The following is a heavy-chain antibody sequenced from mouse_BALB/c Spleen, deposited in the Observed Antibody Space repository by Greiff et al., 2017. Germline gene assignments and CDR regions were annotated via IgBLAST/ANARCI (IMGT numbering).Heavy chain of an antibody. CDR3: ARGAYYYGSSYFAY. J-gene: IGHJ3*01. CDR2: ISYSGST. V-gene: IGHV3-2*02. D-gene: IGHD1-1*01. Sequence: ESGPGLVKPSQSLSLTCTVTGYSITSDYAWNWIRQFPGNKLEWMGYISYSGSTSYNPSLKSRISITRDTSKNQFFLQLNSVTTEDTATYYCARGAYYYGSSYFAYWGQGTLVTVSA. CDR1: GYSITSDYA.